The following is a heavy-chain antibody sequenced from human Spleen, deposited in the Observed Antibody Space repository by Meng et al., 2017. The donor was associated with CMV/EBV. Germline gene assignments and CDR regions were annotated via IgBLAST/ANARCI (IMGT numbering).Heavy chain of an antibody. CDR1: GFEFSDYN. V-gene: IGHV3-21*01. CDR3: AGFGVTITNGLDV. D-gene: IGHD3-3*01. Sequence: GESLKISCQASGFEFSDYNMIWVRQAPGKGLEWVSSISTTSSYIYYADSLKGRFTISRDNGKNTLYLQISSLRVEDTAVYYCAGFGVTITNGLDVWGQGTTVTVSS. J-gene: IGHJ6*02. CDR2: ISTTSSYI.